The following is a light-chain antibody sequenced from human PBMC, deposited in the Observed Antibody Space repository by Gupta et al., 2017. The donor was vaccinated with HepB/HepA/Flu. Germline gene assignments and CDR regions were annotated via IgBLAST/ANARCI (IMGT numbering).Light chain of an antibody. CDR2: GAD. CDR3: HQDDDWPQT. Sequence: EIGLTQSPAPLALFPRERATLSCRATESFRNDLACYQQNPGQAPRLLIYGADSAATGVSARFSGSASGTDFTLSISLLHSDDCAVYYCHQDDDWPQTFGQGTKLEIK. V-gene: IGKV3-15*01. J-gene: IGKJ1*01. CDR1: ESFRND.